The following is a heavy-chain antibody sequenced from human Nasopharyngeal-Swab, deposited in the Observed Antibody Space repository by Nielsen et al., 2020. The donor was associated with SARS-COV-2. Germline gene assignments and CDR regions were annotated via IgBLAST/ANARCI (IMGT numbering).Heavy chain of an antibody. CDR3: ARVGTYYYDSSGYYPTPSFDY. D-gene: IGHD3-22*01. CDR2: IYYSGST. Sequence: SETLSLTCTVSGGSISSYYWRWIRQPPGKGLEWIGYIYYSGSTNYNPSLKSRVTISVDTSKNQFSLKLSSVTAADTAVYYCARVGTYYYDSSGYYPTPSFDYWGHGTLVTVSS. CDR1: GGSISSYY. V-gene: IGHV4-59*01. J-gene: IGHJ4*01.